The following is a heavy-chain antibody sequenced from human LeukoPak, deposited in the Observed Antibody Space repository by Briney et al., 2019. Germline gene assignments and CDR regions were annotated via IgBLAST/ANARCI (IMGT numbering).Heavy chain of an antibody. V-gene: IGHV4-61*01. CDR3: ARGGHYYDSSGYHNDAFDI. CDR2: IYYTGST. D-gene: IGHD3-22*01. Sequence: PSETLSLTCTVSGGSVTGGTHSWSWIRQPPGKGLEWLGYIYYTGSTNYNPSLKSRVTISLDTSNNQFSLKLTSVTAADTAVYYCARGGHYYDSSGYHNDAFDIWGQGTMVTGSS. J-gene: IGHJ3*02. CDR1: GGSVTGGTHS.